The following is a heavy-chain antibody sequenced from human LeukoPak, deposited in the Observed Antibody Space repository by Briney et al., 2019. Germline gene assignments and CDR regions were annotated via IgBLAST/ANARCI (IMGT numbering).Heavy chain of an antibody. CDR1: GFTFSSYS. Sequence: GGSLRLSCAASGFTFSSYSMNWVRQAPGQGLEWVSYISSSSTIYYADSVKGRFTISRDNAKNSLYLQMNSPRAEGTAVYYCASNLEPNTYYYGSGSYSYYYYGMDVWGQGTTVTVSS. CDR3: ASNLEPNTYYYGSGSYSYYYYGMDV. V-gene: IGHV3-48*01. J-gene: IGHJ6*02. D-gene: IGHD3-10*01. CDR2: ISSSSTI.